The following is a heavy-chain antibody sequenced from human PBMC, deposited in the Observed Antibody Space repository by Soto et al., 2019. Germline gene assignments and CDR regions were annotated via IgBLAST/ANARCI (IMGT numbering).Heavy chain of an antibody. CDR2: VIPVFRTA. J-gene: IGHJ6*02. CDR3: ARSRFVVGVTEDYYGMDV. CDR1: GGTFSNSP. D-gene: IGHD2-15*01. V-gene: IGHV1-69*12. Sequence: QFQLVQSGAEVKKPGSSVKVSCKSSGGTFSNSPISWVRQAPGQGLEWVGGVIPVFRTANYAQKFQGRVTIIADESTNTAYMELSSLRSDDTAVYYCARSRFVVGVTEDYYGMDVWGQGTTVTVSS.